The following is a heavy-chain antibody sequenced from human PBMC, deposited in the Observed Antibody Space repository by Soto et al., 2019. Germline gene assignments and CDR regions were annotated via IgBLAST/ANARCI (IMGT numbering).Heavy chain of an antibody. CDR2: IYYSGST. CDR1: GGSISSYY. V-gene: IGHV4-59*08. J-gene: IGHJ4*02. D-gene: IGHD3-10*01. Sequence: PSETLSLTCTVSGGSISSYYWSWIRQPPGKGLEWIGYIYYSGSTNYNPSLKSRVTISVDTSKNQLSLKLSSVTAADTAVYYCARSGRGSGSYYTTNFDYWGQGTLVTVSS. CDR3: ARSGRGSGSYYTTNFDY.